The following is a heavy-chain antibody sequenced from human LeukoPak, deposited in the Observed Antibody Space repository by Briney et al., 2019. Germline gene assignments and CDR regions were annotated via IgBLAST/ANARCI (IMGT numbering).Heavy chain of an antibody. D-gene: IGHD6-6*01. V-gene: IGHV4-34*01. Sequence: SETLSLTCAVYGGSFSGYYWSWIRQPPGKGLEWIGEINHSGSTNYNPSLKSRVTISVDTSKNQFSLKLSSVTAADTAVYYCAREDISIAARTFDYWGQGPLVTVSS. CDR3: AREDISIAARTFDY. CDR2: INHSGST. J-gene: IGHJ4*02. CDR1: GGSFSGYY.